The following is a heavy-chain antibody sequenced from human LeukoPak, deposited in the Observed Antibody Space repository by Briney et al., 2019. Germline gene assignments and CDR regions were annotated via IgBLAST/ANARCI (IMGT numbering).Heavy chain of an antibody. V-gene: IGHV4-59*01. CDR2: IYYSGST. D-gene: IGHD3-10*01. Sequence: RPSETLSLTCTVSGGSISSYHWSWIRQPPGKGLEWIGYIYYSGSTSYNPSLKSRVTISVDTSNNQFSLKLSSVTAADTAVYYCARGRSSMVRGYYYYYMDVWGKGTTVTISS. CDR3: ARGRSSMVRGYYYYYMDV. J-gene: IGHJ6*03. CDR1: GGSISSYH.